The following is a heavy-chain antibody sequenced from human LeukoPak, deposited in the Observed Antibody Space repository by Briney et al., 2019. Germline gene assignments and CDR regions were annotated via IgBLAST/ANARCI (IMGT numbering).Heavy chain of an antibody. CDR2: INHSGST. Sequence: PSETLSLTCAVCGGSFSGYYWSWIRQPPGKGLEWIGEINHSGSTNYNPSLKSRVTISVDTSKNQFSLKLSSVTAADTAVYYCARRRWGAFDIWGQGTMVTVSS. V-gene: IGHV4-34*01. CDR1: GGSFSGYY. CDR3: ARRRWGAFDI. D-gene: IGHD7-27*01. J-gene: IGHJ3*02.